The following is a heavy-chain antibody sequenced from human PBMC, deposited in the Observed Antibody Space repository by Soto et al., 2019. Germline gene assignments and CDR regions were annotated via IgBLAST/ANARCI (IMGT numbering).Heavy chain of an antibody. V-gene: IGHV3-74*01. Sequence: EVQLVESGGGLVPPGGSLRLSCAASGFIFSSYCMHWVRQAPGKGLAWVSRITPDGSRTTSADSVTGRFTISRDNAKNTVFLQMNSLRAEDTAVYYCARVKLGSYAWFDPWGHGILVTVSS. CDR3: ARVKLGSYAWFDP. CDR2: ITPDGSRT. CDR1: GFIFSSYC. J-gene: IGHJ5*02. D-gene: IGHD3-16*01.